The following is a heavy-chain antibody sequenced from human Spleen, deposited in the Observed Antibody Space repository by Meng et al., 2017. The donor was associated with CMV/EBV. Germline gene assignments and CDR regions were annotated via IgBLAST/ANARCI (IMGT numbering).Heavy chain of an antibody. Sequence: SETLSLTCAVSGGSISSSNWWSWVRQPPGKGLEWIGEIYHSGSTNYNPSLKSRIAISVDTSKNHFSLRLRSVTAADTAVYYCARCIIAAAAPDYWGQGTLVTVSS. J-gene: IGHJ4*02. V-gene: IGHV4-4*02. CDR1: GGSISSSNW. CDR2: IYHSGST. D-gene: IGHD6-13*01. CDR3: ARCIIAAAAPDY.